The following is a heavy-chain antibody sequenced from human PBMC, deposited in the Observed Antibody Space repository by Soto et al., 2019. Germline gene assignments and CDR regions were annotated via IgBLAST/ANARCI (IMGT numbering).Heavy chain of an antibody. Sequence: ASVKVSCKASGGTFSSYAISWVRQAPGQGLEWMGGIIPIFGTANYAQKFQGRVTITADESTSTAYMELSSLRSEDTAVYYCARAGDGYTQGALDYWGQGTLVTVSS. CDR1: GGTFSSYA. D-gene: IGHD5-12*01. CDR2: IIPIFGTA. J-gene: IGHJ4*02. V-gene: IGHV1-69*13. CDR3: ARAGDGYTQGALDY.